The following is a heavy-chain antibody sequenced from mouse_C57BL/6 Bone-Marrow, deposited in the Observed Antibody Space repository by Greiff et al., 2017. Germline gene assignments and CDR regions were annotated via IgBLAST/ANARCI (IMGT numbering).Heavy chain of an antibody. D-gene: IGHD2-3*01. Sequence: QVQLLQSGAELARPGASVKLSCKASGYTFTSYGISWVKQRTGQGLEWIGEIYPRSGNTYYNEKFKGKVTMTADKSSSTAYMELRSLTSEDSAVYFCAREGYYRFAYWGQGTLVTVSA. CDR1: GYTFTSYG. CDR2: IYPRSGNT. J-gene: IGHJ3*01. V-gene: IGHV1-81*01. CDR3: AREGYYRFAY.